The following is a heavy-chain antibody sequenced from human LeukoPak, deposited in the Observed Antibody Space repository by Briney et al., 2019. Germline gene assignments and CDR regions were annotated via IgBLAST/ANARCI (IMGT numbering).Heavy chain of an antibody. D-gene: IGHD5-12*01. V-gene: IGHV3-20*04. J-gene: IGHJ4*02. CDR2: INWNGGST. CDR1: EFTFDDYA. Sequence: PGGSLRPSCAASEFTFDDYAMSWVRQAPGKGLEWVSAINWNGGSTGYADSVKGRFTISIDNAQNSLYLQMGSVRAEDTALYYCARPQSYSGEGAFDYWGQGTPVTVSS. CDR3: ARPQSYSGEGAFDY.